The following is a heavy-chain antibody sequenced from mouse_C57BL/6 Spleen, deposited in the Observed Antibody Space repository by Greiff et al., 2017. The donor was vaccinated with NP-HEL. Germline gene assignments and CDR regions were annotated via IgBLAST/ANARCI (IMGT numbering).Heavy chain of an antibody. CDR1: GYTFTSYL. Sequence: QVQLQQPGAELVKPGASVKLSCKASGYTFTSYLMHWVKQRPGQGLEWIGMIHPNSGSTNYNEKFKSKATLTVDKSSSTAYMQLSSLTSEDSAVYYCASFITTVEVFAYWGQGTLVTVSA. CDR3: ASFITTVEVFAY. CDR2: IHPNSGST. D-gene: IGHD1-1*01. J-gene: IGHJ3*01. V-gene: IGHV1-64*01.